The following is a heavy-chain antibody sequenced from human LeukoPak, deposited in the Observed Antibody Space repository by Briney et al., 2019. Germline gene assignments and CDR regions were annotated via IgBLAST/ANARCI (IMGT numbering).Heavy chain of an antibody. D-gene: IGHD3-3*01. J-gene: IGHJ6*03. Sequence: GGSLRLSCAASGFTFRTYWMNWVRQAPGKGLEWVANIKEDGSAEYYVDSEEGRFTISRDNAKNSLYLQMNSLRAEDTAVYYCARDGTFGVAILHHFMDVWGKGTTVTVSS. V-gene: IGHV3-7*01. CDR1: GFTFRTYW. CDR2: IKEDGSAE. CDR3: ARDGTFGVAILHHFMDV.